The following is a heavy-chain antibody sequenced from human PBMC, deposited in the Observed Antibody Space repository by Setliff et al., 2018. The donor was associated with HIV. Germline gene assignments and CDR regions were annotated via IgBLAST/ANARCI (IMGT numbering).Heavy chain of an antibody. CDR3: ARDVSAEMYSTRLDY. J-gene: IGHJ4*02. CDR2: INPHSGDT. V-gene: IGHV1-2*02. Sequence: ASVKVSCKASGYTFSDYFMHWVRQAPGQGLEWMGWINPHSGDTNYAQKFQGRVTITADESTSTVYMELSGLTSDDTAIYYCARDVSAEMYSTRLDYWGQGTLVTVSS. CDR1: GYTFSDYF. D-gene: IGHD2-21*01.